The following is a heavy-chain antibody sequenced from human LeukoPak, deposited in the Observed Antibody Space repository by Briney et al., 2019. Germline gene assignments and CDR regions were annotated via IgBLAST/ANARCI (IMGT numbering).Heavy chain of an antibody. D-gene: IGHD5-18*01. J-gene: IGHJ6*02. CDR1: GGSFGGYY. CDR2: INHSGST. V-gene: IGHV4-34*01. Sequence: SETLSLTCAVYGGSFGGYYWSWIRQPPGKGLEWIGEINHSGSTNYNPSLKSRVTISVDTSKNQFSLKLSSVTAADTAAYYCAVQLRGSYYYYGMDVWGQGTTVTVSS. CDR3: AVQLRGSYYYYGMDV.